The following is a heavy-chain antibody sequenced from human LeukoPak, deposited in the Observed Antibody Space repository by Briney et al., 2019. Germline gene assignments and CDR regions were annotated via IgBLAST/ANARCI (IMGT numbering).Heavy chain of an antibody. CDR1: GFTFSSYS. CDR3: ARERAVTTGIRSYYYYYMDV. V-gene: IGHV3-21*01. Sequence: GGSLRLSCAASGFTFSSYSMNWVRQAPGKGLEWVSSISSSSYIYYADSVKGRFTISRDNAKNSLYLQVNSLRAEDTAVYYCARERAVTTGIRSYYYYYMDVWGKGTTVTVSS. D-gene: IGHD4-11*01. J-gene: IGHJ6*03. CDR2: ISSSSYI.